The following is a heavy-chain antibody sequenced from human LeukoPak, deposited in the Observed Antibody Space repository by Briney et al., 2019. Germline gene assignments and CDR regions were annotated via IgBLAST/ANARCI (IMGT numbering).Heavy chain of an antibody. D-gene: IGHD3-22*01. CDR2: INPSGGST. CDR3: ARDAVRITMIVVVNHFVY. J-gene: IGHJ4*02. CDR1: GYTFTSYY. V-gene: IGHV1-46*01. Sequence: ASVKVSCKASGYTFTSYYMHWVRQAPGQGLEWMGIINPSGGSTSYAQKFQGRVTMTRDTSTSTVYMELSSLRSEDTAVYYCARDAVRITMIVVVNHFVYWGQGTLVTVSS.